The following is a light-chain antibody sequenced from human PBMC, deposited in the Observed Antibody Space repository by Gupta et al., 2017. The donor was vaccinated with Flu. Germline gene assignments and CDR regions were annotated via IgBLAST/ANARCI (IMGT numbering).Light chain of an antibody. CDR3: QQYDRSPLT. CDR1: QSVSNNY. Sequence: EIVLMQSPGTLSLSPGERATLSCRASQSVSNNYLAWYQQKPGQAPRLLIYDASNRATGIPDRFSGSGSGTDFTLTISRLEPEDFAVYYCQQYDRSPLTFGGGTKVEIK. CDR2: DAS. V-gene: IGKV3-20*01. J-gene: IGKJ4*01.